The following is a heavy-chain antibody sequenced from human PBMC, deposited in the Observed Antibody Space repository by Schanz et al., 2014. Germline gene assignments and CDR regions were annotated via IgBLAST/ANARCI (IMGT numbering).Heavy chain of an antibody. D-gene: IGHD6-13*01. CDR1: GYSFTTYG. V-gene: IGHV1-69*04. CDR2: IIPILDKT. Sequence: QVQLVQSAPEVKKPGASVKVSCKASGYSFTTYGLNWVRQAPGQGLEWMGRIIPILDKTNYAQKFQGRVTMTADKSTSTVCMEVSGLRSEDTAVYYCARDGEAAAGCDYWGQGTLVTVSS. CDR3: ARDGEAAAGCDY. J-gene: IGHJ4*02.